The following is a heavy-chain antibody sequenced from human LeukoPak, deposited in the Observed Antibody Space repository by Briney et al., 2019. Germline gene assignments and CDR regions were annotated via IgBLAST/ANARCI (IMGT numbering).Heavy chain of an antibody. CDR3: ARDTRSYGDYVEYAFDI. J-gene: IGHJ3*02. V-gene: IGHV3-33*01. CDR2: IWYDGSNK. CDR1: GFTFSSYG. Sequence: GGSLRLTCAASGFTFSSYGMHWVRQAPGKGLEWVAVIWYDGSNKYYADSVKGRFTISRDNSKNTLYLLMNSLRAEDTAVYYCARDTRSYGDYVEYAFDIWGQGTMVTVSS. D-gene: IGHD4-17*01.